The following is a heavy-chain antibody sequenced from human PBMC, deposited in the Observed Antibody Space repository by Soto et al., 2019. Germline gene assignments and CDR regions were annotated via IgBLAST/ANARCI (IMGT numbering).Heavy chain of an antibody. J-gene: IGHJ6*02. D-gene: IGHD2-2*02. V-gene: IGHV1-69*13. CDR2: IIPIFGTA. Sequence: SVKVSCKASGGTFSSYAISWVRQAPGQGLEWRGGIIPIFGTANYAQKFQGRVTITADESTSTAYMELSSLRSEDTAVYYCADCSSTSCYRYYYGMDVWGPGTTVTVSS. CDR1: GGTFSSYA. CDR3: ADCSSTSCYRYYYGMDV.